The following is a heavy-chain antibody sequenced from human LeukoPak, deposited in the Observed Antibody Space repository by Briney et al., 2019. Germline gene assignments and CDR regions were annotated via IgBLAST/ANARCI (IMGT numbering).Heavy chain of an antibody. J-gene: IGHJ3*01. CDR1: GFTFSSYS. D-gene: IGHD3-16*02. V-gene: IGHV3-21*01. Sequence: GGSLRLSCAASGFTFSSYSMTWVRQAPGKGLEWVSSISSSSSYIYYADSVKGRFTISRDNAKNSLYLQMNSLRAEDTAVYYCARDGTSIYDYVWGSYRWGAFDVWGQGTMVTVSS. CDR2: ISSSSSYI. CDR3: ARDGTSIYDYVWGSYRWGAFDV.